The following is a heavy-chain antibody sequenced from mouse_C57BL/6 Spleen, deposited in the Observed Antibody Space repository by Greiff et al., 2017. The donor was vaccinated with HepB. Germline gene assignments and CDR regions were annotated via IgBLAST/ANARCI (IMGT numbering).Heavy chain of an antibody. CDR2: IHPNSGST. CDR3: ARHGFAMDY. D-gene: IGHD1-2*01. V-gene: IGHV1-64*01. Sequence: VQLVESGAELVKPGASVKLSCKASGYTFTSYWMHWVKQRPGQGLEWIGMIHPNSGSTNYNEKFKSKATLTVDKSSSTAYMQLSSLTSEDSAVYYCARHGFAMDYWGQGTSVTVSS. J-gene: IGHJ4*01. CDR1: GYTFTSYW.